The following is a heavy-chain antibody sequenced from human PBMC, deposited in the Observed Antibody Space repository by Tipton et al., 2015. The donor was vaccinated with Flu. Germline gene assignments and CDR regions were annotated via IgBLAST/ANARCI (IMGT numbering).Heavy chain of an antibody. CDR1: GDSISSYY. CDR3: ARGPRLSVLGMVGDFDY. J-gene: IGHJ4*02. D-gene: IGHD3-10*02. CDR2: IYHSGST. Sequence: TLSLTCTVSGDSISSYYWGWIRQPPGKGLEWIGSIYHSGSTYCNPSLKSRVTISVDTSKNQFSLKLSSVIAAGTAVYYCARGPRLSVLGMVGDFDYWGQGTLVTVSS. V-gene: IGHV4-38-2*02.